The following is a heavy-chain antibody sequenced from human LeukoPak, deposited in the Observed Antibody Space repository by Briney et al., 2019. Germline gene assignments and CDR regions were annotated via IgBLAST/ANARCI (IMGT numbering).Heavy chain of an antibody. CDR1: GFTFSSYG. CDR2: IRYDGSNK. CDR3: AKEIVGASRLGAPI. D-gene: IGHD1-26*01. J-gene: IGHJ3*02. V-gene: IGHV3-30*02. Sequence: GGSLRLSCAASGFTFSSYGMHWVRQAPGKGLEWVAFIRYDGSNKYYADSVKGRFTISRDNSKNTLYLQMNSLRAEDTAVYYCAKEIVGASRLGAPIWGQGTMVTVSS.